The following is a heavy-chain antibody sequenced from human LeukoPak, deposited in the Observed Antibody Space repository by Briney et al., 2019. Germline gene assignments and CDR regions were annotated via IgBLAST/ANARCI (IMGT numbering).Heavy chain of an antibody. V-gene: IGHV3-30-3*01. J-gene: IGHJ6*03. D-gene: IGHD3-3*01. Sequence: PGGSLRLSCAASGFTFSSYAMHWVRQAPGKGLEWVAVISYDGSNKYYADSVKGRFTISRDNSKNTLYLQMNSLRAEDTAVYYCAKDRFLEWLLRSNYYMDVWGKGTTVTVSS. CDR1: GFTFSSYA. CDR3: AKDRFLEWLLRSNYYMDV. CDR2: ISYDGSNK.